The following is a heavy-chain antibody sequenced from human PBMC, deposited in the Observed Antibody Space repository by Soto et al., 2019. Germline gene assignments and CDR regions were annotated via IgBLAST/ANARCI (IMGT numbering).Heavy chain of an antibody. CDR2: MNPNSGNT. J-gene: IGHJ5*02. Sequence: XPVKASSNASGYPFTSYDISWVRQATGQGLEWMGWMNPNSGNTGYAQKFQCRVTMTRNTSISTAYMELSSLRSEDTAVYYCARGLKRKIFGVVIANWFDPWGQGTLVTVSS. D-gene: IGHD3-3*01. CDR1: GYPFTSYD. CDR3: ARGLKRKIFGVVIANWFDP. V-gene: IGHV1-8*01.